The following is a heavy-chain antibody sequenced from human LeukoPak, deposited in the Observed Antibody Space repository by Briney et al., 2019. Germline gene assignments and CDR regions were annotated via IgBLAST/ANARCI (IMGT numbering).Heavy chain of an antibody. CDR1: GYTFTSYG. CDR3: ATRPYYYDSSGFAFDI. CDR2: IIPIFGTA. Sequence: SVKVSCKASGYTFTSYGISWVRQAPGQGLEWMGGIIPIFGTANYAQKFQGRVTITTDESTSTAYMELSSLRSEDTAVYYCATRPYYYDSSGFAFDIWGQGTMVTVSS. D-gene: IGHD3-22*01. J-gene: IGHJ3*02. V-gene: IGHV1-69*05.